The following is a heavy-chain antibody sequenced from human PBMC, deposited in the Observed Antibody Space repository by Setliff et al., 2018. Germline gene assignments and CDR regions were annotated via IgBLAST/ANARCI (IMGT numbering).Heavy chain of an antibody. J-gene: IGHJ3*02. CDR1: GGSFSGYY. V-gene: IGHV4-34*01. CDR3: ARVSSVIDAFDI. D-gene: IGHD6-25*01. Sequence: SETLSLTCAVYGGSFSGYYWSWIRQPPGKGLGWIGEINHSGSTNYNPSLKSRVTISVDTSKNQFSLKLSSVTAADTAVYYCARVSSVIDAFDIWGQGTMVTVSS. CDR2: INHSGST.